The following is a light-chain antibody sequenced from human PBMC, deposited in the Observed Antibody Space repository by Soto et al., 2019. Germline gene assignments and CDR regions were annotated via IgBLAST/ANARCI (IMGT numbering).Light chain of an antibody. V-gene: IGLV2-14*01. J-gene: IGLJ2*01. CDR3: SSYTSSSTLP. CDR2: DVS. CDR1: SSDVGGYNY. Sequence: QSALTQPASVSGSPGQSITISCTGTSSDVGGYNYVSWYQQHPGKAPKLMIYDVSNRPSGVSNRFSGSKSGNTASLTISGLQAEDEADYYCSSYTSSSTLPFGGGTKLTGL.